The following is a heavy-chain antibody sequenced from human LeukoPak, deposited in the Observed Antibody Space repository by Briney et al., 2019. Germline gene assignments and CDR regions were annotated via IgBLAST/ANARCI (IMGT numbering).Heavy chain of an antibody. CDR1: GFTFSSYW. CDR2: IKQDGSEK. D-gene: IGHD1-26*01. V-gene: IGHV3-7*01. Sequence: GGSLRLSCAASGFTFSSYWMSWVRQAPGKGLEWAANIKQDGSEKYYVDSVKGRFTISRDNAKNSLYLQMNSLRAEDTAVYYCARVRFSGSYGYWGQGTLVTVSS. J-gene: IGHJ4*02. CDR3: ARVRFSGSYGY.